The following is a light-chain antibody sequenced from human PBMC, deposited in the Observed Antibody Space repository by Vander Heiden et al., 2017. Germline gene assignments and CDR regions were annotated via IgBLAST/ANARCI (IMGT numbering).Light chain of an antibody. CDR3: QSSDNTDTYLI. CDR2: RDF. CDR1: TLPKQY. Sequence: SELTQPPSVSVSPGQTVNITCSGDTLPKQYAFWYQQKAGQAPVVKVFRDFERPSGIPERFSASTSGTTVTLTINGVKPEDEADYYCQSSDNTDTYLIFGGGTKLTVL. V-gene: IGLV3-25*03. J-gene: IGLJ2*01.